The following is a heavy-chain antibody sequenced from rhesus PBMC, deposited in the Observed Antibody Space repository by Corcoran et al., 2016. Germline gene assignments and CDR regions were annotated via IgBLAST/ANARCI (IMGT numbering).Heavy chain of an antibody. CDR2: INGNSGST. V-gene: IGHV4-80*01. CDR1: GGSFSRYW. CDR3: ARTYYNIWTGYLDY. J-gene: IGHJ4*01. Sequence: QVQLQESGPGLVKPSETLSLTCAVSGGSFSRYWWSWIRQPPGKGLEWIVEINGNSGSTNYNPALKIRVIISKDASKNQFSLKLSSVTAADTAVYYCARTYYNIWTGYLDYWGQGALVTVSS. D-gene: IGHD3-3*01.